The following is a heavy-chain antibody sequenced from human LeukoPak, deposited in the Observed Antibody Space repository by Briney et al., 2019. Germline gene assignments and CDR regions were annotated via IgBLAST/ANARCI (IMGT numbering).Heavy chain of an antibody. J-gene: IGHJ6*03. Sequence: ASVKVSCKASGGTFSSYAISWVRQAPGQGLEWMGRIIPIFGTANYAQKFQGRVTITTDESTSTAYMELSSLRSEDTAVYYCERDGLLDTASIYYMDVWGKGTTVTVSS. CDR1: GGTFSSYA. CDR3: ERDGLLDTASIYYMDV. D-gene: IGHD5-18*01. V-gene: IGHV1-69*05. CDR2: IIPIFGTA.